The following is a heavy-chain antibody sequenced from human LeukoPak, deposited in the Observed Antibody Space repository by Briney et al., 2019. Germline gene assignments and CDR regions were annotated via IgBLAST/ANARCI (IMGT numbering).Heavy chain of an antibody. D-gene: IGHD1-1*01. J-gene: IGHJ3*02. CDR2: IYPGDSDT. V-gene: IGHV5-51*01. CDR1: GYSFTSYW. CDR3: ARAGKTGTTGDAFDI. Sequence: KPGESLKISCKGSGYSFTSYWIGWVRQMPGKGLEWMGIIYPGDSDTRYSPSFQGQVTISVDKSISTAYLQWSSLKASDTAMYYCARAGKTGTTGDAFDIWGQGTMVTVSS.